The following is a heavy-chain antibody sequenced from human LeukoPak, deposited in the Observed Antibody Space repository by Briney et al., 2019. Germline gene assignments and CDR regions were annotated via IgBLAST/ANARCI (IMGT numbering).Heavy chain of an antibody. Sequence: SETLSLTCTVSGGSISSYYWSWIRQPAGKGLEWIGRIYTSGSTNYNPSLKSRVTMSVDTSKNQFSLKLSSVTAADTAVYYCARAPGSRYNWNDVGGDNWFDPWGQGTLVTVSS. D-gene: IGHD1-1*01. CDR3: ARAPGSRYNWNDVGGDNWFDP. CDR2: IYTSGST. CDR1: GGSISSYY. V-gene: IGHV4-4*07. J-gene: IGHJ5*02.